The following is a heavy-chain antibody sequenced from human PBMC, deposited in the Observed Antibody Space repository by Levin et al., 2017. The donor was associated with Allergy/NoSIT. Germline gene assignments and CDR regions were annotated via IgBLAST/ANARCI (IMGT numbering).Heavy chain of an antibody. CDR2: ISGSGGST. CDR3: AKDVSERVPAAIYY. J-gene: IGHJ4*02. V-gene: IGHV3-23*01. CDR1: GFTFSSYA. D-gene: IGHD2-2*01. Sequence: GESLKISCAASGFTFSSYAMSWVRQAPGKGLEWVSAISGSGGSTYYADSVKGRFTISRDNSKNTLYLQMNSLRAEDTAVYYCAKDVSERVPAAIYYWGQGTLVTVSS.